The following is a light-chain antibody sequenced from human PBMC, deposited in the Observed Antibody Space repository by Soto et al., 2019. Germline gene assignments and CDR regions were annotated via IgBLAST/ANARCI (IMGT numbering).Light chain of an antibody. V-gene: IGLV2-8*01. Sequence: QSALTQPASVSGSPGQSITISCTGTSSDVGGYNYVSWYQQHPGKAPKLMIYEVSKRPSGVPDRFSGSKSGNTASLTVSGHQAEDEADYYCYSYAGSRNWVFGGGTKLTVL. CDR3: YSYAGSRNWV. CDR1: SSDVGGYNY. J-gene: IGLJ3*02. CDR2: EVS.